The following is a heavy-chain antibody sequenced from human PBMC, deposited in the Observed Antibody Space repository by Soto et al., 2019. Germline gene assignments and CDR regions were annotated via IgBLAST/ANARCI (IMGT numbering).Heavy chain of an antibody. J-gene: IGHJ5*02. D-gene: IGHD6-13*01. CDR3: ARRHSSSSAFDP. CDR2: IDPSDSYT. V-gene: IGHV5-10-1*01. CDR1: GYSFTSYW. Sequence: GESLKISXKGSGYSFTSYWISWVRQMPGKGLEWMGRIDPSDSYTNYSPSFQGHVTISADKSISTAYLQWSSLKASDTAMYYCARRHSSSSAFDPWGQGTLVTVSS.